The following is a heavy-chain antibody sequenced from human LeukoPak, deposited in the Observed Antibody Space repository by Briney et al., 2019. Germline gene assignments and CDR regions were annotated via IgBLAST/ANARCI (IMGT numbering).Heavy chain of an antibody. CDR3: AGYGNYWDWYFDL. CDR1: GGSIGSYY. J-gene: IGHJ2*01. Sequence: SETLSLTCTVSGGSIGSYYWSWLRQPPGKGLEWLGYIHYSGSTNHNPSLKSRVTISIDTSKNQISLRLTSVTAADTAVYYCAGYGNYWDWYFDLWGRGTLVTVSS. D-gene: IGHD4-11*01. CDR2: IHYSGST. V-gene: IGHV4-59*01.